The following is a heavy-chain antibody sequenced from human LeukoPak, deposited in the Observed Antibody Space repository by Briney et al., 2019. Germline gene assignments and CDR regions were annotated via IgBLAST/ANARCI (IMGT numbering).Heavy chain of an antibody. J-gene: IGHJ4*02. CDR3: AAPHYDSSGYFLRFDC. CDR1: GFTFSSYA. D-gene: IGHD3-22*01. V-gene: IGHV3-23*01. CDR2: ISGSGGST. Sequence: GGSLRLSCAASGFTFSSYAMSWVRQAPGKGLEWVSAISGSGGSTYYADSVKGRFTISRDNSKNTLYLQMNSLRAEDTAVYYCAAPHYDSSGYFLRFDCWGQGTLVTVSS.